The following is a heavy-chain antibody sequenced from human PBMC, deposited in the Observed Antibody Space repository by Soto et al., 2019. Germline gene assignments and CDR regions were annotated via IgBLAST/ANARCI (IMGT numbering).Heavy chain of an antibody. Sequence: SETLSLTCDVSGVSISENHWSWIRQAPGKGLEWIGYVHFSGSTTYNPSLAPRLTISVDMSKNQFSLKLTSVTAADTAVYYCARIGASSGSYYGWFDPWGQGTLVTVSS. CDR3: ARIGASSGSYYGWFDP. J-gene: IGHJ5*02. CDR2: VHFSGST. D-gene: IGHD1-26*01. V-gene: IGHV4-59*01. CDR1: GVSISENH.